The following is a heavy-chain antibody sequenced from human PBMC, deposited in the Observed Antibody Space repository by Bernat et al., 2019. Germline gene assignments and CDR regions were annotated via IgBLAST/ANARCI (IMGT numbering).Heavy chain of an antibody. V-gene: IGHV4-34*01. J-gene: IGHJ6*03. CDR3: ARGHPLGYYYMDV. Sequence: QVQLQQWGAGLLKPSETLTRTCAVYGGSFSGYYWSWIRQPPGKGLEWIGEINHSGGTNYNPSLKSRVTMSVDTSKNQFSLNLSSVTAADTAVYYCARGHPLGYYYMDVWGKGTTVTVSS. CDR1: GGSFSGYY. CDR2: INHSGGT.